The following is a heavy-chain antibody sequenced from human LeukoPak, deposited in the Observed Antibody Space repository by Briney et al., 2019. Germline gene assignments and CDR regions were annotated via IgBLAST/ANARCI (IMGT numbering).Heavy chain of an antibody. J-gene: IGHJ4*02. CDR2: ITNKAFGGTA. CDR1: GFNFGDYA. Sequence: GESLRLSCTTSGFNFGDYAMSWFRQAPEKGLEGVGFITNKAFGGTAEYAASVKGRFTISRDDSRSTAYLQMDNVRPEDTGIYYCTRDEYGYGSNFFDYWGQGTLVTVST. CDR3: TRDEYGYGSNFFDY. D-gene: IGHD5-18*01. V-gene: IGHV3-49*03.